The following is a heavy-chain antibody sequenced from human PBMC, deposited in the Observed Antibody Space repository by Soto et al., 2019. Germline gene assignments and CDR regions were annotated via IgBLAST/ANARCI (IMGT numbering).Heavy chain of an antibody. CDR3: ARERSYGSGSYSWDYYYGMDV. Sequence: GGSLRLSCAASGFTFSSYWMSWVRQAPGKGLEWVANIKQDGSEKYYVDSVKGRFTISRDNAKNSLYLQMNSLRAEDTAVYYCARERSYGSGSYSWDYYYGMDVWGQGTTVTVSS. J-gene: IGHJ6*02. V-gene: IGHV3-7*05. CDR1: GFTFSSYW. D-gene: IGHD3-10*01. CDR2: IKQDGSEK.